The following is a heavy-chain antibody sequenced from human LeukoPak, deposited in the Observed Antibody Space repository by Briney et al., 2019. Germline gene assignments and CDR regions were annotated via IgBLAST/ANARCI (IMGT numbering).Heavy chain of an antibody. CDR2: IYYSGST. D-gene: IGHD6-6*01. Sequence: SETLSLTCTVSGGSISSSSYYWGWIRQPPGKGLEWIGSIYYSGSTYYNPSLKSRVTISVDTSKNQFSLKLSSVTAADTAVYYCASPYSNSSMDVWGQGTTVTVSS. J-gene: IGHJ6*02. CDR1: GGSISSSSYY. V-gene: IGHV4-39*01. CDR3: ASPYSNSSMDV.